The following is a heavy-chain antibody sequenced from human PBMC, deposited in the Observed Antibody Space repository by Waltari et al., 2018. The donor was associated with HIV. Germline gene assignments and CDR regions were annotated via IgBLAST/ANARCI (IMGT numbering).Heavy chain of an antibody. J-gene: IGHJ5*02. CDR2: IWYDGTEK. Sequence: QVQLVESGGGVVQPGRSLRLSWETSGFTFKSDGMHWVRQAPGKGLEWVAVIWYDGTEKYYVDSVKGRFVISRDNSKNTLYLQMNSLRPEDTAMYYCAKDANTFHEFGPNWLDPWGQGTLVSVSS. CDR1: GFTFKSDG. CDR3: AKDANTFHEFGPNWLDP. V-gene: IGHV3-33*06. D-gene: IGHD3-10*01.